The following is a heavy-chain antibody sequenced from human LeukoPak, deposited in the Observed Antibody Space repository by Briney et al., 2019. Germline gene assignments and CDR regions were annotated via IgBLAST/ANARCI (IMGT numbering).Heavy chain of an antibody. D-gene: IGHD5-12*01. J-gene: IGHJ6*02. CDR2: IYPGDSDT. CDR1: GYSFTSYW. V-gene: IGHV5-51*01. Sequence: GESLKISCKGSGYSFTSYWIGWVRQMPGKGLEWMGIIYPGDSDTRYSPSFQGQVTISADKSTSTAYLQWSSLKASDTAMYYCARQGSGYDYYYGMDVWGQGTTVTVSS. CDR3: ARQGSGYDYYYGMDV.